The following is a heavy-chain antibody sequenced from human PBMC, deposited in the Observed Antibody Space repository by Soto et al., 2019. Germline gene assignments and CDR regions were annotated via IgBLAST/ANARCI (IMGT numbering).Heavy chain of an antibody. Sequence: GGSLRLSCAASGFTFSSYDMHWVRQVPGKGLEWVSAIGSAHDPYYLGSVKGRFSISRENAKNTVSLHMNSLRGEDTAVYYCATGAYYYDSSVSLPAYWGPGTLVTVSS. V-gene: IGHV3-13*05. D-gene: IGHD3-22*01. CDR3: ATGAYYYDSSVSLPAY. CDR2: IGSAHDP. J-gene: IGHJ4*02. CDR1: GFTFSSYD.